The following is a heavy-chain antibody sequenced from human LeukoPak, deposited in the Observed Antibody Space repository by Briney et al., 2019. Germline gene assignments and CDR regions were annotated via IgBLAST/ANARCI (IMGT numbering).Heavy chain of an antibody. V-gene: IGHV4-34*01. CDR1: GGSFSGYY. CDR3: ARGPGEMATAHGGMDV. D-gene: IGHD5-18*01. Sequence: PSETLSLTCAVYGGSFSGYYWSWIRQPPGKGLEWIGEINHSGSTNYNPSLKSRVTISVDTSKNQFSLKLSSVTAADTAVYYCARGPGEMATAHGGMDVWGQGTTVTVSS. J-gene: IGHJ6*02. CDR2: INHSGST.